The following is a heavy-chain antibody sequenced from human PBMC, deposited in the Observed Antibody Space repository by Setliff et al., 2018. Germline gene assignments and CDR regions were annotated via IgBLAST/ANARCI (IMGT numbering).Heavy chain of an antibody. Sequence: PGGSLRLSCAASGFTVSSKYMSWVRQAPGKGLEWVSVIYTDGSTYYADSVRGRFTTSRDNSKNTLYLQMNSLRAEDTAVYHCAKVYTSGWFPYDAFDMWGQGTMVTVSS. CDR1: GFTVSSKY. V-gene: IGHV3-53*01. J-gene: IGHJ3*02. CDR2: IYTDGST. D-gene: IGHD6-19*01. CDR3: AKVYTSGWFPYDAFDM.